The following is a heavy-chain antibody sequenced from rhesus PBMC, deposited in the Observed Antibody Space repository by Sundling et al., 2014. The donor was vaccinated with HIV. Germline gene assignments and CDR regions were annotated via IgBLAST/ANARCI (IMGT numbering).Heavy chain of an antibody. CDR2: INSDGGTT. V-gene: IGHV3S42*01. CDR3: AAFGLDYYGLDS. Sequence: EVQLVETGGGLVQPGGSLKLSCAASGFTFSTYGMSWVRQAPGKGLEWVSGINSDGGTTYYVDSVKGRFTISRDNSKNRLSLQMNSLRAEDTAVYYCAAFGLDYYGLDSWGQGVVVTVSS. CDR1: GFTFSTYG. J-gene: IGHJ6*01. D-gene: IGHD3-3*01.